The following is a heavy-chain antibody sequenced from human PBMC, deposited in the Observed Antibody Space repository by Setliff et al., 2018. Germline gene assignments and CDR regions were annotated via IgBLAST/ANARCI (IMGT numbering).Heavy chain of an antibody. D-gene: IGHD2-2*01. CDR2: ISGRSDYI. V-gene: IGHV3-21*01. CDR3: VKGSQYLPVGDF. J-gene: IGHJ4*02. CDR1: GFGFSTAT. Sequence: GGSLRLSCAASGFGFSTATMNWVRQTPGGRLEWVSSISGRSDYIRSTDSVKGRFAISRENAENSLYLQMNDLRAEDTAVYYCVKGSQYLPVGDFWGQGTLVTVSS.